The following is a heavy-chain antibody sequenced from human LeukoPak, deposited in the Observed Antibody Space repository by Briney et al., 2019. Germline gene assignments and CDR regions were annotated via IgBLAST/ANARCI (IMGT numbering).Heavy chain of an antibody. CDR2: IYPGDSDT. D-gene: IGHD1-26*01. CDR1: GYSFTSYW. CDR3: ARSRYSGSYSYYYYMDV. Sequence: PGESLKISCNGSGYSFTSYWIGWVRQMPGKGLEWLGIIYPGDSDTRYSPYFQGQVTITADKSISTAYLQWSSLKASDTAMYYCARSRYSGSYSYYYYMDVWGKGTTVTVSS. J-gene: IGHJ6*03. V-gene: IGHV5-51*01.